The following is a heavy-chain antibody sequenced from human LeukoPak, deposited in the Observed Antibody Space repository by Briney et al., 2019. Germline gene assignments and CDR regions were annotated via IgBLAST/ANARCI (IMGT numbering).Heavy chain of an antibody. D-gene: IGHD3-22*01. J-gene: IGHJ4*02. CDR1: GFTFSDYY. CDR3: ARRGRGTYYYDSSGYYFSY. CDR2: ISSSGSTK. Sequence: SGGSLRLSCAASGFTFSDYYMSWIRQAPGKGLEWVSYISSSGSTKYYADSVKGRFTISRYNAKNSLYLQMNSLRAEDTAVYYCARRGRGTYYYDSSGYYFSYWGQGTLVTVSS. V-gene: IGHV3-11*04.